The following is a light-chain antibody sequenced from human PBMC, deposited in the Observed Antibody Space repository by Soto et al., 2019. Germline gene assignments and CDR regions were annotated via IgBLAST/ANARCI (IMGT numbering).Light chain of an antibody. Sequence: AIQMTQTSYFLTASLGDSVTITCRESQDVRDDLGWYQQKPGKAPKLLIYAASSLQSGVPPRFSGSGSCTDFTLTISYLQPEDFATYYCLQDYSYPWTFGQGTKVDIK. CDR1: QDVRDD. V-gene: IGKV1-6*01. CDR3: LQDYSYPWT. CDR2: AAS. J-gene: IGKJ1*01.